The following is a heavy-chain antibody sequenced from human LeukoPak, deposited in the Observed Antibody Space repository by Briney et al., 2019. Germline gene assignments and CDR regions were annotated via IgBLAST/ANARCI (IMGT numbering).Heavy chain of an antibody. J-gene: IGHJ4*02. D-gene: IGHD6-19*01. CDR2: INPSGGST. CDR1: GYTFTSYY. Sequence: GASVKVSCKASGYTFTSYYMHWVRQAPGQGLEWMGIINPSGGSTSYAQKFQGRVTMTRDTSTSTVYMELRSLRSDDTAVYYCAREELFVSGSNYWGQGTLVTVSS. CDR3: AREELFVSGSNY. V-gene: IGHV1-46*01.